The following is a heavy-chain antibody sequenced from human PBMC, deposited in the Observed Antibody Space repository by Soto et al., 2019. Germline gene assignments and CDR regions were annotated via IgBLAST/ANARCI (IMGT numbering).Heavy chain of an antibody. CDR3: ARAVAVPADFDY. V-gene: IGHV1-3*01. CDR2: INAGNGNT. Sequence: ASVKVSCKASGYTFTGYAMHWVRQAPGQRLEWMGWINAGNGNTKYSQKFQGRVTITRDTSAGTAYMDLSSLRTEDTAVYYCARAVAVPADFDYWGQGTLVTVSS. D-gene: IGHD6-19*01. CDR1: GYTFTGYA. J-gene: IGHJ4*02.